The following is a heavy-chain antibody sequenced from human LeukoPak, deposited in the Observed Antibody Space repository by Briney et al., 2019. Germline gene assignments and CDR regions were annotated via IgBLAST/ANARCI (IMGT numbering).Heavy chain of an antibody. CDR2: ISNSSSTI. D-gene: IGHD6-19*01. J-gene: IGHJ4*02. V-gene: IGHV3-48*01. Sequence: AGGSLRLSCAASGFTFSSYSMNWVRQAPGKGLEGVAYISNSSSTIYYADSVKGRFTISRDNAKNSLYLQMNGLRAEDTVVYYCAKNGPRGLVRGYFDYWGRGTLVTVSS. CDR1: GFTFSSYS. CDR3: AKNGPRGLVRGYFDY.